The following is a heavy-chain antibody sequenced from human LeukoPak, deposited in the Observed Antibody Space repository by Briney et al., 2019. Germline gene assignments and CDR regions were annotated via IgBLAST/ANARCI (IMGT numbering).Heavy chain of an antibody. CDR2: MNPNSGNT. CDR3: TRGSSGRRDN. J-gene: IGHJ4*02. V-gene: IGHV1-8*01. CDR1: GYTFTSCD. D-gene: IGHD6-19*01. Sequence: ASVKVSCKASGYTFTSCDINWVRQATGQGLEWMGWMNPNSGNTGYGQSFQGRITMTRDISIGTAYMGLSNLTSEDTAIYYCTRGSSGRRDNWGQGTLVTVSA.